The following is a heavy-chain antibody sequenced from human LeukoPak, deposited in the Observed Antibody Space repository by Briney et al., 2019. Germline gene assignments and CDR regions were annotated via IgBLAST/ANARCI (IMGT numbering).Heavy chain of an antibody. D-gene: IGHD3-3*01. CDR1: GFTFSSYS. CDR3: ARDDFWSGYEEGY. J-gene: IGHJ4*02. CDR2: ISSSSSYI. Sequence: GGSLRLSCAASGFTFSSYSMNWVRQAPGKGLEWVSSISSSSSYIYYADSVKGRFTISRDNAKNSLYLQMNSLRAEDTAVYYCARDDFWSGYEEGYWGQGTLVTVSS. V-gene: IGHV3-21*01.